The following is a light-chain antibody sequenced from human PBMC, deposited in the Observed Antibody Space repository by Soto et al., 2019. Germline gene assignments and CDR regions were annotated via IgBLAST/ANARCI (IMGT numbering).Light chain of an antibody. J-gene: IGLJ2*01. CDR1: SSNIGTNY. Sequence: QSVLTQPPSASGTPGQRVTISCSGSSSNIGTNYAYWYQQLPGTAPKLLIYRDNQRPSGVPDRFSGSRSGTSASLAISGLRSEDEADYYCAAWDVSLSGVVFGGGTKVTVL. CDR3: AAWDVSLSGVV. CDR2: RDN. V-gene: IGLV1-47*01.